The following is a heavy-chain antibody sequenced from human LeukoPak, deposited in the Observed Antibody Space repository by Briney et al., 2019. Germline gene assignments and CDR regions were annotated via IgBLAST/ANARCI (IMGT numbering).Heavy chain of an antibody. Sequence: SETLSLTCTVSGNSISSGDNYWGWIRQPPGKGLEWIGSIYYSGSTYYNPSLKSRVTISVDTSKNQFSLKLSSVTAADTAVYYCARDVAAAGSLNWFDPWGQGTLVTVSS. CDR1: GNSISSGDNY. CDR2: IYYSGST. D-gene: IGHD6-13*01. J-gene: IGHJ5*02. V-gene: IGHV4-39*02. CDR3: ARDVAAAGSLNWFDP.